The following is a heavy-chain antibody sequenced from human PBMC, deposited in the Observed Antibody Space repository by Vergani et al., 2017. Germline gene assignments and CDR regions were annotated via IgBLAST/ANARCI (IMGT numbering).Heavy chain of an antibody. J-gene: IGHJ5*02. CDR2: ISSSSSTI. CDR3: AGEGYCSGGSCYSAPFDP. Sequence: EVQLVESGGGLVQPGGSLRLSCAASGFTFSSYSMNWVRQAPGKGLEWVSYISSSSSTIYYADSVKGRFTISRDNAKNSLYLQMNSLRDEDTAVYYCAGEGYCSGGSCYSAPFDPWGQGTLVTVSS. D-gene: IGHD2-15*01. V-gene: IGHV3-48*02. CDR1: GFTFSSYS.